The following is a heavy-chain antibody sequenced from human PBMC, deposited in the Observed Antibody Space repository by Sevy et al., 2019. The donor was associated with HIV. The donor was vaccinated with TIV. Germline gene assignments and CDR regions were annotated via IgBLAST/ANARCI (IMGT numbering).Heavy chain of an antibody. J-gene: IGHJ4*02. CDR1: GGSISSGNYL. Sequence: SETLSLTCTVSGGSISSGNYLWSWIRQTPGKGLEWIGTVHYSGRTYYNPSLKRRATLTEDTSKNQFSLNLNSVTAADTAVYFCARNFDYWGQGTLVTVSS. CDR3: ARNFDY. CDR2: VHYSGRT. V-gene: IGHV4-39*01.